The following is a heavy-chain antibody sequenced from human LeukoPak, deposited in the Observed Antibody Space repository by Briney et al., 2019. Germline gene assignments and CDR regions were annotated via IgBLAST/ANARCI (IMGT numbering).Heavy chain of an antibody. J-gene: IGHJ4*02. CDR3: AREVYCSSTSCAYYFDY. CDR2: ISGYNGNT. CDR1: GYTFTSYY. V-gene: IGHV1-18*04. Sequence: ASVKVSCKASGYTFTSYYMHWVRQAPGQGLECMGWISGYNGNTDYAQKFQGRVTMTTDKSSSTAYMELRSLRPDDTAVYYCAREVYCSSTSCAYYFDYWGQGTLVTVSS. D-gene: IGHD2-2*01.